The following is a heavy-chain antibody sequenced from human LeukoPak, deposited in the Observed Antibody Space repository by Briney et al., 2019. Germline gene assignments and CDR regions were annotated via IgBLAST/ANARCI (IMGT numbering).Heavy chain of an antibody. V-gene: IGHV3-23*01. D-gene: IGHD3-22*01. J-gene: IGHJ4*02. CDR2: ISGSGGST. Sequence: GGSLSLSCAASGFTFSSYAMSWVRQAPGKGLEWVSAISGSGGSTYYADSVKGRFTISRDNSKNTLYLQMNSLRAEDTAVYYCAKEGAYYYDSSGYYPFDYRGQGTLVTVSS. CDR1: GFTFSSYA. CDR3: AKEGAYYYDSSGYYPFDY.